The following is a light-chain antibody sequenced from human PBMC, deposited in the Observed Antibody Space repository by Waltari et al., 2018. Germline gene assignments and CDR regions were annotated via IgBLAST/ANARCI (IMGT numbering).Light chain of an antibody. J-gene: IGKJ1*01. CDR2: LGS. V-gene: IGKV2-28*01. Sequence: DIVVTQSPLSLPVTPGEPASISCRSSQSLLHRNGKNYLDWYLQKPGQSPQLLISLGSNRASGVPDRFSGSGSGTDFTLRISRVEAEDVGVYYCMQSLQTLWTFGPGTKVEIK. CDR1: QSLLHRNGKNY. CDR3: MQSLQTLWT.